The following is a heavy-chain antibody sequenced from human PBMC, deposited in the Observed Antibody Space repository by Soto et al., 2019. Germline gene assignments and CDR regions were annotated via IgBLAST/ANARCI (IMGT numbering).Heavy chain of an antibody. CDR3: ARADFWSGYPLDV. J-gene: IGHJ6*02. Sequence: LRLSCAASGFTFSSYGMHWVRQAPGKGLEWVAVIWYDGSNKYYADSVKGRFTISRDNSKNTLYLQMNSLRAEDTAVYYCARADFWSGYPLDVWGQGTTVTVSS. CDR2: IWYDGSNK. D-gene: IGHD3-3*01. V-gene: IGHV3-33*01. CDR1: GFTFSSYG.